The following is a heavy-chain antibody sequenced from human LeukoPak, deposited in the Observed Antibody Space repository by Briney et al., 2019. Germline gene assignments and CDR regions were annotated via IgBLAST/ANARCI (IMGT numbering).Heavy chain of an antibody. CDR3: ARHSFDYDSSGYFYSFDY. CDR1: GGSFNTNLYY. D-gene: IGHD3-22*01. J-gene: IGHJ4*02. Sequence: ASETLSLTCTVFGGSFNTNLYYWAWFRQPPGKGLEWLGSIQYSGSTHHNPSLKSRVTISVDTSKNQFSLNLNSVTAADTAVYYCARHSFDYDSSGYFYSFDYWGQGTLVTVSS. V-gene: IGHV4-39*01. CDR2: IQYSGST.